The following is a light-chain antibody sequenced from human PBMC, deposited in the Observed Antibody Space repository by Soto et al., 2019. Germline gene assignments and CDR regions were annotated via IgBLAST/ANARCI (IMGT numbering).Light chain of an antibody. Sequence: QSALTQPPSASWSPGQSVTISCTGTSSDVGFYNYVSWYQQHPDKAPQLMIYEVNKRPSGVPDRFSGSKSGNTASLTVSGLQTDDEADYYCTSYAGYNNPVVFGGGTKVTVL. CDR2: EVN. CDR1: SSDVGFYNY. V-gene: IGLV2-8*01. J-gene: IGLJ3*02. CDR3: TSYAGYNNPVV.